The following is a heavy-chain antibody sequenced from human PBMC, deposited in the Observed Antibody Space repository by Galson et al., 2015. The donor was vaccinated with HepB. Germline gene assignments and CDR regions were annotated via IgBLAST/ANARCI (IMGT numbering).Heavy chain of an antibody. J-gene: IGHJ4*02. Sequence: SLRLSCAASGFTFSDYFMTWIRQAPGKGLEWVSHISSTNIYTYYADSVKGRFTISRDNAKDSLHLQMNSLRAEDTAVYYCTRGRGYGSSTDCYGNFDFWGQGTLVTASS. CDR3: TRGRGYGSSTDCYGNFDF. CDR1: GFTFSDYF. CDR2: ISSTNIYT. V-gene: IGHV3-11*03. D-gene: IGHD2-2*01.